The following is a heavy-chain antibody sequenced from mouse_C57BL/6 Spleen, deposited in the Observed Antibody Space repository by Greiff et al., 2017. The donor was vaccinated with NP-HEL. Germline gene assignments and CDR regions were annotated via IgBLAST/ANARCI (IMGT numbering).Heavy chain of an antibody. CDR2: IHPNSGST. V-gene: IGHV1-64*01. D-gene: IGHD1-1*01. J-gene: IGHJ2*01. CDR3: ARSPYGSSFYYFDY. Sequence: VQLQQPGAELVKPGASVKLSCKASGYTFTSYWMHWVKQRPGQGLEWIGMIHPNSGSTNYNEKFKSKATLTVDKSSSTAYMQLSSLTSEDSAVYYCARSPYGSSFYYFDYWGKGTTLTVSS. CDR1: GYTFTSYW.